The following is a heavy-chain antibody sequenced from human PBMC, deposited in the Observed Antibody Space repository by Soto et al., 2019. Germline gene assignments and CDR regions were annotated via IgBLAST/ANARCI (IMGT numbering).Heavy chain of an antibody. Sequence: PSGTLSIASALSGDSIKSTTDVGAWNSQPPGKGLEWIGSIYYSGRTYFNPSLTSRVSISVDRSKNQFSLKMTSVTAADTAVYYCAKNLPKTGRFDSWGHGTLVTVS. CDR1: GDSIKSTTDV. J-gene: IGHJ4*01. CDR2: IYYSGRT. V-gene: IGHV4-39*01. CDR3: AKNLPKTGRFDS.